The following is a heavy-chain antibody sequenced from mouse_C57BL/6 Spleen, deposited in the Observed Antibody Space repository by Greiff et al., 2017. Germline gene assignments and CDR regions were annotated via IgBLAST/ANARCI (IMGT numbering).Heavy chain of an antibody. CDR3: AKTYYDYDWFAY. D-gene: IGHD2-4*01. J-gene: IGHJ3*01. Sequence: QVQLKESGPDLVQPSQSLSITCTVSGFSLTSYGVHWVRQSPGKGLEWLGVIWSGGSTDYNADFMSRLSITTDNSKSQVSFKMNSLQADDTAIYYCAKTYYDYDWFAYWGQGTLVTVSA. CDR2: IWSGGST. CDR1: GFSLTSYG. V-gene: IGHV2-5*01.